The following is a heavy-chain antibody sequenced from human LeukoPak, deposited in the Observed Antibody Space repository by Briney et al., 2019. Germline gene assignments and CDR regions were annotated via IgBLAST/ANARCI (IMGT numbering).Heavy chain of an antibody. CDR1: GFTFGLYS. CDR3: ARALIGYYFDY. V-gene: IGHV3-21*06. Sequence: GGSLRLSCAASGFTFGLYSMTWVRQAPGKGLEWVSLIDSNSNFMNYADSVKGRFTISRDNAKNSLYLQMNSLRAEDTAVYYCARALIGYYFDYWGQGTLVTVSS. D-gene: IGHD2-8*01. CDR2: IDSNSNFM. J-gene: IGHJ4*02.